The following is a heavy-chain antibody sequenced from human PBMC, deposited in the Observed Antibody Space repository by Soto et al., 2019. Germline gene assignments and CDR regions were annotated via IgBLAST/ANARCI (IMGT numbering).Heavy chain of an antibody. Sequence: PGESLRLSCAASGFTFDDYAMHWVRQAPGKGLEWVPGISWNSGSIGYADSVKGRFTISRDNAKNSLYLQMNSLRAEDTALYYCAKDRDYYYYYGMDVWGQGTTVTVSS. CDR1: GFTFDDYA. CDR3: AKDRDYYYYYGMDV. V-gene: IGHV3-9*01. CDR2: ISWNSGSI. J-gene: IGHJ6*02.